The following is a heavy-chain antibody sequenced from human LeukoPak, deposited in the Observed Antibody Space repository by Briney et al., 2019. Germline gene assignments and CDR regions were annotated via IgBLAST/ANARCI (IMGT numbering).Heavy chain of an antibody. CDR2: INPNSGGT. D-gene: IGHD2-21*02. CDR3: ARGIVVVTAIISMDV. V-gene: IGHV1-2*02. J-gene: IGHJ6*03. CDR1: GYTFTGYY. Sequence: GASVKVSCKASGYTFTGYYMHWVRQAPGQGLEWMGWINPNSGGTNYAQKFQGRVTMTSDTSISTAYMELSRLRSDDTAVYYCARGIVVVTAIISMDVWGKGTTVTVSS.